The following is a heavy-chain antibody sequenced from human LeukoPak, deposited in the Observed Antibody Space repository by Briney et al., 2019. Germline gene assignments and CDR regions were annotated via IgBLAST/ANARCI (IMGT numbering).Heavy chain of an antibody. V-gene: IGHV3-74*01. CDR1: GFTFSSYW. Sequence: GGSLRLSCAAPGFTFSSYWMHWVRQAPGKGLVWVSRINSDGSSTSYADSVKGRFTISRDNAKNTLYLQMNSLRAEDTAVYYCARATYYYDSSGYYSGYYFDYWGQGTLVTVSS. J-gene: IGHJ4*02. D-gene: IGHD3-22*01. CDR3: ARATYYYDSSGYYSGYYFDY. CDR2: INSDGSST.